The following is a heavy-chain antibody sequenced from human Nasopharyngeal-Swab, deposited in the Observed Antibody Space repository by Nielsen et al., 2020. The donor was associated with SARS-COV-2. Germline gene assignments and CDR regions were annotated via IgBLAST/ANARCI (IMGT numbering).Heavy chain of an antibody. CDR1: GFTFSTYA. J-gene: IGHJ4*02. D-gene: IGHD6-19*01. CDR2: ISGSGGST. CDR3: TRDASGWSQY. V-gene: IGHV3-23*01. Sequence: GGSLRLSCAASGFTFSTYAMYWVRQPPAKGLEWVSIISGSGGSTYYADSVKGRFTISRDNAKNSLYLQMDSLRADDTAVYYCTRDASGWSQYWGQGTLVTVSS.